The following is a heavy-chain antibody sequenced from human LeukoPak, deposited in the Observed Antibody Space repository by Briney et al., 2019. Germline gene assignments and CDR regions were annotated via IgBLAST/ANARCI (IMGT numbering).Heavy chain of an antibody. CDR3: ASRPASGSYYIPIDQ. Sequence: SVKVSCKASGGTFISYAISWVRQAPGQGLEWMGGIIPIFGTANYAQKFQGRVTITADESTSTAYMELSSLRSEDTAVYYCASRPASGSYYIPIDQWGQGTLVTVSS. CDR1: GGTFISYA. D-gene: IGHD1-26*01. V-gene: IGHV1-69*13. CDR2: IIPIFGTA. J-gene: IGHJ4*02.